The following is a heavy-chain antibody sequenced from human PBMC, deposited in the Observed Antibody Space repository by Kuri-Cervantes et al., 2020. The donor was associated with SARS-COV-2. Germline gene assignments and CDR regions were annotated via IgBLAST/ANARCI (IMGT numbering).Heavy chain of an antibody. J-gene: IGHJ4*02. D-gene: IGHD1-26*01. CDR2: IIPIFGTA. Sequence: SVKVSCKASGGTFSSYAISWVRQAPGQGLEWMGGIIPIFGTASYAQKFQGRVTITADESTSTAYMELSSLRSEDTAVYYCARGGGATGIGGFDYWGQGTLVTVSS. V-gene: IGHV1-69*13. CDR3: ARGGGATGIGGFDY. CDR1: GGTFSSYA.